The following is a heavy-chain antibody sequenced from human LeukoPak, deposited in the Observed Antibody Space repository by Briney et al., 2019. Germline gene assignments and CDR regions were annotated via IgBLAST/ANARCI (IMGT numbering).Heavy chain of an antibody. CDR2: ISSSSSTI. CDR3: ARDRPWFGESF. J-gene: IGHJ4*02. CDR1: GFTFNSYS. D-gene: IGHD3-10*01. V-gene: IGHV3-48*01. Sequence: GGSLRLSCAASGFTFNSYSMNWVRQAPGKGLEWVSYISSSSSTIYYADSVKGRFTISRDNAKNSLYLQMNSLRAEDTAVYYCARDRPWFGESFWGQGTLVTVSS.